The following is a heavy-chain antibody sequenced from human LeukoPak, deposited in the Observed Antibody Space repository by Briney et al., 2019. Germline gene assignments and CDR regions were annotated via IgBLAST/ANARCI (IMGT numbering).Heavy chain of an antibody. Sequence: SETLSLTCTVSGGSISGGSYYWSWIRQPAGKGLEWIGRIYTSGSTNYNPSLKSRVTISVDTSKNQFSLKLSSVTAADTAVYYCARDRRETYYYYYMDVWGKGTTVTISS. CDR3: ARDRRETYYYYYMDV. CDR1: GGSISGGSYY. V-gene: IGHV4-61*02. CDR2: IYTSGST. J-gene: IGHJ6*03.